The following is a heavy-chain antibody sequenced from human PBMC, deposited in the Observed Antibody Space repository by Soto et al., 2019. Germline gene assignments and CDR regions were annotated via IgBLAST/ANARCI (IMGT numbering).Heavy chain of an antibody. J-gene: IGHJ4*02. CDR1: GGSFSCYY. V-gene: IGHV4-34*01. Sequence: SETLSLTCAVYGGSFSCYYWSWIRQPPGKGLEWIGEINHSGSTNYNPSLKSRVTISVDTSKNQFSLKLSSVTAADTAVYYCARGESRPYGLPDYWGQGTLVTVS. CDR3: ARGESRPYGLPDY. D-gene: IGHD3-10*01. CDR2: INHSGST.